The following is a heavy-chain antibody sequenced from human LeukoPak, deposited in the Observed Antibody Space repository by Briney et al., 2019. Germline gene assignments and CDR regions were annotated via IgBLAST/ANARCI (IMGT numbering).Heavy chain of an antibody. V-gene: IGHV4-4*07. D-gene: IGHD3-10*01. CDR2: IYTSGGT. CDR3: ARDQTQLLWFGELSWWFDP. CDR1: GGSISSYY. Sequence: PSETLSLTCTVSGGSISSYYWSWIRQPAGKGLEWIGRIYTSGGTNYNPSLKSRVTMSVDTSKNQFSLKLSSVTAADTAVYYCARDQTQLLWFGELSWWFDPWGQGTLVTVSS. J-gene: IGHJ5*02.